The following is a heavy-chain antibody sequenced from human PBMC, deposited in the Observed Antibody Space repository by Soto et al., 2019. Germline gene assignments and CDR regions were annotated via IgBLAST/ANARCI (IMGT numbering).Heavy chain of an antibody. D-gene: IGHD2-2*01. J-gene: IGHJ5*02. Sequence: TGGSLRLSCVASRLSFSSSSMNWVRQAPGKGLEWLAYVTGDSDTIYYADSVKGRFTISRDNSKNTLYLQMNSLRAEDTAVYYCAKEDQDIVVVPAAPSSWGQGTLVTVSS. CDR3: AKEDQDIVVVPAAPSS. CDR2: VTGDSDTI. CDR1: RLSFSSSS. V-gene: IGHV3-23*01.